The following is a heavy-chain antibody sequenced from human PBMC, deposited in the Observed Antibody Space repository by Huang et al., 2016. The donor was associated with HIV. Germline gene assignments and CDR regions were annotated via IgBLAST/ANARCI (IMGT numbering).Heavy chain of an antibody. CDR1: GGSFSDFF. Sequence: QVQLQQWGASLLKPSETLSLTCAVYGGSFSDFFWSWIRQSPGKGLEWIGEINQSGKTNYNPSIKSRVTIAVDTSKNQFSLKLMSVTAADTSMYYCARGRGSSWSLFDNWGQGSLVTVFS. D-gene: IGHD6-13*01. J-gene: IGHJ4*02. CDR3: ARGRGSSWSLFDN. CDR2: INQSGKT. V-gene: IGHV4-34*02.